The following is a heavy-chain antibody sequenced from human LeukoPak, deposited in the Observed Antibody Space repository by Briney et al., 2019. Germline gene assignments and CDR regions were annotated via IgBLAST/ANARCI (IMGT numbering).Heavy chain of an antibody. J-gene: IGHJ4*02. CDR3: AKDGTSYYYIYY. D-gene: IGHD2/OR15-2a*01. V-gene: IGHV3-30*02. CDR2: IRYDGSNT. Sequence: GRSLRLSCVASGFMFSNYAMHWVRQAPGKGLEWLAFIRYDGSNTYYADSVKGRFTVSRDDSKNTLYLQMNSLRGDDTAVYYCAKDGTSYYYIYYWGQGTLVTVSS. CDR1: GFMFSNYA.